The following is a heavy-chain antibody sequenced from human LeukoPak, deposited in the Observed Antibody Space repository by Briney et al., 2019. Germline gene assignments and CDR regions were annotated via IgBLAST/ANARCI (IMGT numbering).Heavy chain of an antibody. CDR2: ISGGGSGT. V-gene: IGHV3-23*01. Sequence: GGSLRLSCAPSGFTFSSYAMSWVRQAPGKGLEWVAVISGGGSGTYYADSVRGRFTISRDNSKNTVYLQMNSLRAEDTAIYYCAKAAGSSGYFSRDAFDVWGQGTMVTVSS. J-gene: IGHJ3*01. CDR1: GFTFSSYA. D-gene: IGHD3-22*01. CDR3: AKAAGSSGYFSRDAFDV.